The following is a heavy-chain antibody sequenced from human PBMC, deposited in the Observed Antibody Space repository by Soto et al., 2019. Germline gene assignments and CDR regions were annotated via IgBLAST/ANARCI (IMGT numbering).Heavy chain of an antibody. D-gene: IGHD6-19*01. Sequence: SQTLSVTCAISGSSVSSNTAAWNCIRSSPSRGLEWLGRTYYRSNWRHDYAVSVKSRITVNPDTSKNHFSPQLNSVTPDDTALYYCARGVAGSGFDLWGQGTLVTVSS. CDR1: GSSVSSNTAA. CDR3: ARGVAGSGFDL. V-gene: IGHV6-1*01. J-gene: IGHJ4*02. CDR2: TYYRSNWRH.